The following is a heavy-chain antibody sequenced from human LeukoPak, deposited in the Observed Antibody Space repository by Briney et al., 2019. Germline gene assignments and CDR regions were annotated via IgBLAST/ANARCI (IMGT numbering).Heavy chain of an antibody. CDR1: GFTVRSNY. CDR3: ARDPGGDNTY. J-gene: IGHJ4*02. CDR2: IFNDGST. D-gene: IGHD4-17*01. V-gene: IGHV3-66*01. Sequence: GGSLRLSCAASGFTVRSNYMSWVRQAPGKGLEWVSLIFNDGSTYYADSVKARFTISRDNSMDTLYLQMNSLRVEDTAVYYCARDPGGDNTYWGQGTLVTVSS.